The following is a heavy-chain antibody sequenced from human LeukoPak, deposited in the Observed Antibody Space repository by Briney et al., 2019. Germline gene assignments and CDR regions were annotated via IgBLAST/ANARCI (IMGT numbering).Heavy chain of an antibody. D-gene: IGHD5-12*01. CDR3: ARSGYDGWFDP. CDR2: IYYSGST. J-gene: IGHJ5*02. V-gene: IGHV4-39*07. Sequence: SETLSLTCTVSGGSISSSNYYWGWIRQPPGKGLEWIANIYYSGSTYYNPSLKSRVTISVDTSKNQFSLKLSSVTAADTAVYYCARSGYDGWFDPWGQGTLVTVSS. CDR1: GGSISSSNYY.